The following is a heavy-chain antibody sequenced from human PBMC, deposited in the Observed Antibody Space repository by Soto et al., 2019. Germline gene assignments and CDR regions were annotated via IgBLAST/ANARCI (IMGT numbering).Heavy chain of an antibody. J-gene: IGHJ1*01. CDR2: IYDSGTT. V-gene: IGHV4-61*03. CDR3: ARRFTFGYFQP. CDR1: GDSLSRGSFY. Sequence: QVQLQESGPGLVQPSETLSLTCTVSGDSLSRGSFYWSWIRQSPGKGLEWIGHIYDSGTTNYNPSLMGRVPISQDTSINRFSLTLTSVTAADTAVYYCARRFTFGYFQPWGQGTLVAVSS. D-gene: IGHD3-10*01.